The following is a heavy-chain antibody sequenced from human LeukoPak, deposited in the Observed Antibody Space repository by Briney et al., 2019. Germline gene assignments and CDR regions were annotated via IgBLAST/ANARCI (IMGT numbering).Heavy chain of an antibody. CDR2: IHSDGSVT. CDR1: GFSFSTHW. CDR3: VRIIVGASNWFDS. D-gene: IGHD1-26*01. J-gene: IGHJ5*01. Sequence: GGSLRLSCAASGFSFSTHWMHWVRQAPGKGLVWVSRIHSDGSVTNYADSVKGRFTISRDNAMNTLYLQMNSLRAEDTAVYYRVRIIVGASNWFDSWGQGTLVTVSS. V-gene: IGHV3-74*01.